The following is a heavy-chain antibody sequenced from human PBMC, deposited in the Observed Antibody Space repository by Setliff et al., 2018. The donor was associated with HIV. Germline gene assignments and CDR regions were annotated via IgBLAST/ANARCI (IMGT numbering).Heavy chain of an antibody. CDR2: IYYSGST. Sequence: PSETLSLTCTVSGGSISSSSYYWGWIRQPPGKGLEWIGSIYYSGSTYYNPSLKSRVTISVDTSKNQFSLKLSSVTAADTAVYYCARLPYIPMYYFDYWGQGTLVTVSS. CDR1: GGSISSSSYY. J-gene: IGHJ4*02. CDR3: ARLPYIPMYYFDY. D-gene: IGHD3-10*02. V-gene: IGHV4-39*01.